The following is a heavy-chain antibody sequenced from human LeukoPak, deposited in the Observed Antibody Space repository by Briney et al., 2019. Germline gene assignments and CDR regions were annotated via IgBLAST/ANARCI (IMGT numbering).Heavy chain of an antibody. Sequence: NPSETLSLTCTVSGGSISSSSYYWGWTRQPPGKGLEWIGSFYYSGSTYYNPSLKSRVTISVDTSKNQFSLKLSSVTAADTAVYYCARLVYYSGGSCYYYGMDVWGQGTTVTVSS. V-gene: IGHV4-39*01. CDR2: FYYSGST. D-gene: IGHD2-15*01. CDR3: ARLVYYSGGSCYYYGMDV. CDR1: GGSISSSSYY. J-gene: IGHJ6*02.